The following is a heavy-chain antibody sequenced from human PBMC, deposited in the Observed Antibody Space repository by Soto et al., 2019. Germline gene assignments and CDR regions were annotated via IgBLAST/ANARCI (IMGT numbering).Heavy chain of an antibody. CDR1: GYSISSGYY. J-gene: IGHJ3*01. D-gene: IGHD6-13*01. CDR3: AREGIASRLGAFDF. V-gene: IGHV4-38-2*02. Sequence: SETLSLTCAVSGYSISSGYYWGWIRQPPGKGLEWIGTIYHTGTAYYTPSLKSRATLSVDTSKNQFSLKLNSVTAADTAVYYCAREGIASRLGAFDFWDQGTMVTVSS. CDR2: IYHTGTA.